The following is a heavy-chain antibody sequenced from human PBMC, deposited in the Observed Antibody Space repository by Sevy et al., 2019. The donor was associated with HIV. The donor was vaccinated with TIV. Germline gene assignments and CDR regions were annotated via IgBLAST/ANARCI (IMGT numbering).Heavy chain of an antibody. CDR1: GFTFSSYD. V-gene: IGHV3-13*01. D-gene: IGHD5-12*01. CDR3: ARRRRYSDYGMDV. Sequence: GGSLRLSCGASGFTFSSYDMHWVRQAAGKGLEWVSGIGSGGDAYYPGSVKGRFTISRENAKNSLYLQMNSLRAGDTAVYYCARRRRYSDYGMDVWGQGTTVTVSS. CDR2: IGSGGDA. J-gene: IGHJ6*02.